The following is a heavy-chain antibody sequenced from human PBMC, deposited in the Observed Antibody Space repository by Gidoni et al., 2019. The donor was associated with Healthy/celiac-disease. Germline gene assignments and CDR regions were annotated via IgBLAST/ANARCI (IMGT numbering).Heavy chain of an antibody. Sequence: QVQLVESGGGVVQPGRSLRLSCAASGFTFSRYGMHWVRQAPGKGLEWVAVISYDGSNKYYADSVKGRFTISRDNSKNTLYLQMNSLRAEDTAVYYCAKTRKRYDSSGLDAFDIWGQGTMVTVSS. J-gene: IGHJ3*02. D-gene: IGHD3-22*01. CDR3: AKTRKRYDSSGLDAFDI. CDR2: ISYDGSNK. V-gene: IGHV3-30*18. CDR1: GFTFSRYG.